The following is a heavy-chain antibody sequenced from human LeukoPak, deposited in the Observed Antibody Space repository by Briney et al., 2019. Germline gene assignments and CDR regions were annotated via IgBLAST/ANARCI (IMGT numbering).Heavy chain of an antibody. V-gene: IGHV4-39*01. Sequence: SETLSLTCTVSGGSISSYYWGWIRQPPGKGLEWIGSIYYSGSTYYNPSLKSRVTISVDTSKNQSSLKLSSVTAADTAVYYCARSTLYYYYMDVWGKGTTVTVSS. CDR3: ARSTLYYYYMDV. J-gene: IGHJ6*03. CDR1: GGSISSYY. CDR2: IYYSGST.